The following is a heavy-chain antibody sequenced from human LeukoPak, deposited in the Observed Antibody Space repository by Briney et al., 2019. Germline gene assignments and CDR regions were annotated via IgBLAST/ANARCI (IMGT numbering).Heavy chain of an antibody. J-gene: IGHJ4*02. Sequence: AGGSPRLSCAASGFTFSSYAMSWVRQAPGKGLEWVANIKQGGSEKYYVDSVKGRFTISRDNAKNSLYLQMNSLRAEDTAAYYCARGYYDFWSGSYYFDSWGQGTLVTVSS. CDR2: IKQGGSEK. V-gene: IGHV3-7*01. CDR3: ARGYYDFWSGSYYFDS. D-gene: IGHD3-3*01. CDR1: GFTFSSYA.